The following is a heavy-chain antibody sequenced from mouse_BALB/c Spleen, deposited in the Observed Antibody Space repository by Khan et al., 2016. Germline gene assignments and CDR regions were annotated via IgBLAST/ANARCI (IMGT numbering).Heavy chain of an antibody. Sequence: QVQLKQSGPGLVAPSQSLSITCTVSGFSLTNSGVHWVRQPPGKGLDWLGVIWAGGSTDYNSALMSRLSITKDNSQNQVFLEMNSLQTDDTAMYYCARDDQDYDAWFASWGQGTLVTVSA. J-gene: IGHJ3*01. D-gene: IGHD2-4*01. CDR3: ARDDQDYDAWFAS. CDR2: IWAGGST. V-gene: IGHV2-9*02. CDR1: GFSLTNSG.